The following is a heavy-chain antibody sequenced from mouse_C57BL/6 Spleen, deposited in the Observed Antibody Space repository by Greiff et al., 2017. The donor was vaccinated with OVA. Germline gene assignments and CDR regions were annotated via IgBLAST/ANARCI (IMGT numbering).Heavy chain of an antibody. Sequence: QVQLKESGPGLVQPSQSLSITCTVSGFSLTSYGVHWVRQSPGKGLEWLGVIWSGGSTDYNAAFISRLSISKDNSKSQVFFKMNSLQADDTAIYYCARNMVTTYFDYWGQGTTLTVSS. CDR2: IWSGGST. CDR1: GFSLTSYG. CDR3: ARNMVTTYFDY. V-gene: IGHV2-2*01. D-gene: IGHD2-2*01. J-gene: IGHJ2*01.